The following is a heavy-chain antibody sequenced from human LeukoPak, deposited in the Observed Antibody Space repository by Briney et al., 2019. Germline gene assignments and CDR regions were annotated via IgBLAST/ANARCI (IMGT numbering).Heavy chain of an antibody. Sequence: GGSLRLSCAASGFTFSTYIMNWVRQAPGKGLEWVSYISSSGSTIYYADSVKGRFTISRDNAKNSLYLQMNSLRAEDTAVYYCARDLYGDALDYWGQGTLVTVSS. J-gene: IGHJ4*02. CDR1: GFTFSTYI. D-gene: IGHD4-17*01. CDR2: ISSSGSTI. CDR3: ARDLYGDALDY. V-gene: IGHV3-48*04.